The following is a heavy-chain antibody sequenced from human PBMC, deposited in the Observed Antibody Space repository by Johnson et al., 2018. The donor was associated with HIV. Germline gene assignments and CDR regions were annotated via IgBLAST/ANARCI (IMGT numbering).Heavy chain of an antibody. D-gene: IGHD6-13*01. CDR1: GFTVSSNY. Sequence: VQLVESGGGLVQPGGSLRLSCAASGFTVSSNYMSWVRQAPGRGLEWVSFIYSGGSTYYADSVKGRFTISRDNAKNSLYLQMNSLRAEDTAVYYCARLGIAAARGAFDIWGQGTMVTVSS. V-gene: IGHV3-66*01. CDR2: IYSGGST. J-gene: IGHJ3*02. CDR3: ARLGIAAARGAFDI.